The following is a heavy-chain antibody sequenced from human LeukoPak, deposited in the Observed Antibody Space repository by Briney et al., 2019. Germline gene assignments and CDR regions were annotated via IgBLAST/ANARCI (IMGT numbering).Heavy chain of an antibody. Sequence: SETLSLTCAVSTYSISSDYHWAWIRQPPGKGLEWIGSIYHTGRTHYNPAHRTRVTILVDTSKNHFSLRLSSVTASDTAVYFCARHVSGNLWYFDDWGQGTLVTVSS. V-gene: IGHV4-38-2*01. D-gene: IGHD1-26*01. J-gene: IGHJ4*02. CDR3: ARHVSGNLWYFDD. CDR2: IYHTGRT. CDR1: TYSISSDYH.